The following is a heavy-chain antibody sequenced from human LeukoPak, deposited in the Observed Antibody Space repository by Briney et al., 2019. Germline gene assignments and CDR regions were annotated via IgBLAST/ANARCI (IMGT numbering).Heavy chain of an antibody. D-gene: IGHD6-13*01. J-gene: IGHJ4*02. CDR3: VKEGGSSFYVY. V-gene: IGHV3-64D*09. CDR2: ISTNGRST. Sequence: HPGGSLRLSCAASGFTFSYYAFHWVRQAPGKGLEYVSAISTNGRSTYYADSVKGRFTISRDNSKNTLYLQMNSLRVEDTAVYYCVKEGGSSFYVYWGQGTRVTVSS. CDR1: GFTFSYYA.